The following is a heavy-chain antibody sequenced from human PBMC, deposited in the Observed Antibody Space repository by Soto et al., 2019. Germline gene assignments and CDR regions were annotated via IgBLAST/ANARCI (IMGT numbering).Heavy chain of an antibody. Sequence: PGGSLRLSCAASGFTFSSYWMSWVRQAPGKGLEWVANIKQDGSEKYYVDSVKGRFTISRDNAKNSLYLQMNSLRAEDTAVYYCARDSGLRRPYGMDVWGQGTTVTVSS. J-gene: IGHJ6*02. CDR1: GFTFSSYW. CDR2: IKQDGSEK. V-gene: IGHV3-7*03. CDR3: ARDSGLRRPYGMDV. D-gene: IGHD4-17*01.